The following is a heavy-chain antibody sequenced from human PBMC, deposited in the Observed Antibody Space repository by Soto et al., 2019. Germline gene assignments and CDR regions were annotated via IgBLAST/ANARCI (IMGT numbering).Heavy chain of an antibody. V-gene: IGHV3-23*01. CDR2: ITVSGDNA. J-gene: IGHJ4*02. Sequence: EVQILESGGGLVHPGGSLRLSCVVSGLPFKDHAMSWVRQAPGKGLEWVSAITVSGDNALYADSVRGRFTISRDNSKNTLSLQMNNLRDGDSARYFCAIPQRELFLFDFWGLGTPVTVSS. CDR3: AIPQRELFLFDF. CDR1: GLPFKDHA. D-gene: IGHD1-26*01.